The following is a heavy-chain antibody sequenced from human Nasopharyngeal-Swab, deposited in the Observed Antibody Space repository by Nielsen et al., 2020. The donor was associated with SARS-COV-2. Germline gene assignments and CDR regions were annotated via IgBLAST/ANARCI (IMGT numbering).Heavy chain of an antibody. J-gene: IGHJ4*02. Sequence: GESLKISCAASGFIFSNYAMSWVRQAPGKGLEWVSTINNRGDDTHYADSVKGRFTISRDNSKNTLYLQMNSLRAEDTAVYYCARDSGIWGQGTLVAVSS. CDR3: ARDSGI. CDR1: GFIFSNYA. CDR2: INNRGDDT. V-gene: IGHV3-23*01.